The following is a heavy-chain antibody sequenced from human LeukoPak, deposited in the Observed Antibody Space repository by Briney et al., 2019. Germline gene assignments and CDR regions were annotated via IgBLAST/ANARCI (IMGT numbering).Heavy chain of an antibody. Sequence: ASVKVSCKVSGYILNELSMHWVRQARGKGLEWMGGFDAEDGETIYAQKFQGRVTMTEDTSTDTAYMELSSLRSEDTAVYYCATEDISGSATLDYWGQGTLVTVSS. J-gene: IGHJ4*02. CDR1: GYILNELS. D-gene: IGHD1-26*01. CDR3: ATEDISGSATLDY. V-gene: IGHV1-24*01. CDR2: FDAEDGET.